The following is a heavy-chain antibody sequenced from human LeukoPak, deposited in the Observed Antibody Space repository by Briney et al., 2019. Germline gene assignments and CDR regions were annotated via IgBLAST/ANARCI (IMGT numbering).Heavy chain of an antibody. CDR1: GFTFDDNA. V-gene: IGHV3-9*01. Sequence: GGSLRLSCAASGFTFDDNAMHWVRQAPGKGLEWVSGISWNSGSIAYADSVRGRFTISRDNSKNTLYLQMNSLRAEDTAVYYCAKERLLWFGEPYNWFDPWGQGTLVTVSS. CDR3: AKERLLWFGEPYNWFDP. J-gene: IGHJ5*02. CDR2: ISWNSGSI. D-gene: IGHD3-10*01.